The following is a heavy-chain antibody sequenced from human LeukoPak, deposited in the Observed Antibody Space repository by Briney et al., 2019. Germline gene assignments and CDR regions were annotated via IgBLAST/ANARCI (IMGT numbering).Heavy chain of an antibody. CDR3: ARDLREFARRFDY. V-gene: IGHV4-39*07. CDR2: ISYSGST. J-gene: IGHJ4*02. D-gene: IGHD3-10*01. Sequence: SETLSLTCTVSGDSISSSSYYWGWIRQPPGKGLDWIGSISYSGSTYYNPSLKSRVTISVDTSKNQFSLKLSSVTAADTAVYYCARDLREFARRFDYWGQGTLVTVSS. CDR1: GDSISSSSYY.